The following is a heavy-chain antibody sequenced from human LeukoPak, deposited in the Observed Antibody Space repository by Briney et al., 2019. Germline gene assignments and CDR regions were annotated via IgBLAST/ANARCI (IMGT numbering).Heavy chain of an antibody. J-gene: IGHJ6*03. CDR3: ARTTEGYAGGPGYSYYYYMDV. Sequence: SETLSLTCTVSGGSISSYYWSWLRQPPGKGLEWIGYIHYSGRTHYNPSLKSRVTISVDTSKNQVSMQLRSVTATDTAVYYCARTTEGYAGGPGYSYYYYMDVWGKGTTVTISS. CDR1: GGSISSYY. CDR2: IHYSGRT. D-gene: IGHD5-12*01. V-gene: IGHV4-59*01.